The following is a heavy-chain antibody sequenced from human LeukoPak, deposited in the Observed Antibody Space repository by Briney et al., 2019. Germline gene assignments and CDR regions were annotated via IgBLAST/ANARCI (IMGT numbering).Heavy chain of an antibody. CDR2: IFPGGTS. Sequence: SETLSLTCTVSGDSISSYYWTWIRQPAGKGLDWIGRIFPGGTSYFNPSLKSRVTLSVDTSKNQFSLRLTSVTAADTAVYYCVRGPLTEAHTFDIWGQGTMVTVSS. CDR1: GDSISSYY. J-gene: IGHJ3*02. V-gene: IGHV4-4*07. CDR3: VRGPLTEAHTFDI. D-gene: IGHD1-14*01.